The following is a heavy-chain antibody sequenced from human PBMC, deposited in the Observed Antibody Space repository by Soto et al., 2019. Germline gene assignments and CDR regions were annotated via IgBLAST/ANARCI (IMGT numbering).Heavy chain of an antibody. J-gene: IGHJ4*02. CDR2: ISSSSSYI. Sequence: EVQLVESGGGLVKPGGSLRLSCAASGFTFSSYSMNWVRQAPGKGLECVSSISSSSSYIYYADSVKGRFTISRDNAKNSLYLQMNSLRAEDTAVYYCARSPSMTTVSLDYWGQGTLVTVSS. CDR1: GFTFSSYS. D-gene: IGHD4-17*01. CDR3: ARSPSMTTVSLDY. V-gene: IGHV3-21*01.